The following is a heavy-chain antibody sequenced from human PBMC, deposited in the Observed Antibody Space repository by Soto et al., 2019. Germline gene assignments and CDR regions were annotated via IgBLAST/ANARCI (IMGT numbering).Heavy chain of an antibody. J-gene: IGHJ4*02. CDR2: ISGGSSVT. CDR1: GFTFSDYA. V-gene: IGHV3-23*01. D-gene: IGHD3-10*01. Sequence: PGGSLRLSCTASGFTFSDYAMAWVRQAPGKGLEWVSTISGGSSVTYYGDSVKGRFTISRDNAKKTLFLQLNRLSAEDTATYYCAKVLSKNYYYPFDFWGQG. CDR3: AKVLSKNYYYPFDF.